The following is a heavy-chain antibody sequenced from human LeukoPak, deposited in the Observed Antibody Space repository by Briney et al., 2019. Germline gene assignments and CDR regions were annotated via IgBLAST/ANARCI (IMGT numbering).Heavy chain of an antibody. J-gene: IGHJ5*02. V-gene: IGHV1-2*02. D-gene: IGHD6-13*01. CDR2: INSNSGAT. Sequence: ASVTVSCKASGYTFTGYYMHWVRQAPGQGLEWMGWINSNSGATNYAQKFQGRVTMTRDTSISTAYMELNRLRSDDTAVYYCAREGAAATNWFDPGGQGTLVTVSS. CDR3: AREGAAATNWFDP. CDR1: GYTFTGYY.